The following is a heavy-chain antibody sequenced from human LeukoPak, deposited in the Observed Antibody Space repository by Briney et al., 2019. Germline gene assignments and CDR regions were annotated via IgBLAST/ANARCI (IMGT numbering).Heavy chain of an antibody. CDR2: IYSVTV. J-gene: IGHJ5*02. V-gene: IGHV4-59*11. CDR3: VKVGYGSGTWGWFDP. Sequence: PETLSLTCIVSGASISGHFWSWIRQSAGKGLECIGCIYSVTVDYNPSLTSRATISGHTSKNQVSVNLKSVTTVDTDMCYCVKVGYGSGTWGWFDPWGQGILVTVST. CDR1: GASISGHF. D-gene: IGHD3-10*01.